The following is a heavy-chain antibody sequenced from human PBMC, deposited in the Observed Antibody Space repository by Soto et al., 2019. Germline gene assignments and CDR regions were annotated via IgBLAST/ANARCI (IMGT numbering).Heavy chain of an antibody. CDR3: AREEVSPHLNYYDSSGPGFDP. CDR2: IKEDGSEK. D-gene: IGHD3-22*01. V-gene: IGHV3-7*01. J-gene: IGHJ5*02. Sequence: PGGSLRLSCAASGFTFSDYWMNWLRQAPGKGLEWMANIKEDGSEKYYVDSVRGRFTISRDNAKNSLYLQMNSLRAEDTAVYYCAREEVSPHLNYYDSSGPGFDPWGQGTLVTVSS. CDR1: GFTFSDYW.